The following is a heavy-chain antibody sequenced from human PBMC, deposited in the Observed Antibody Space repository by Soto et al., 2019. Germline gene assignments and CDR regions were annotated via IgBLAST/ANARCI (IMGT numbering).Heavy chain of an antibody. CDR2: IYYSGYT. J-gene: IGHJ2*01. D-gene: IGHD6-19*01. V-gene: IGHV4-39*01. CDR1: GGPISSSSYY. CDR3: ARSGIAVHWYFDL. Sequence: PSETLSLTCTVSGGPISSSSYYWGWIRQPPGKGLEWIGSIYYSGYTYYNPSLKSRVTISVDTSKDKFSLKLSSVTAVDTAVYYGARSGIAVHWYFDLWGRGTLFTVSS.